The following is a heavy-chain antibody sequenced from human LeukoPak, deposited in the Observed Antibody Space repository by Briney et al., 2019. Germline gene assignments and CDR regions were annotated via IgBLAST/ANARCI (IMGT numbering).Heavy chain of an antibody. V-gene: IGHV1-2*02. J-gene: IGHJ4*02. CDR2: ISPNSGDT. CDR3: ARANPLYCSSTTCLFDY. D-gene: IGHD2-2*01. Sequence: SVKVSCKASRYTFTGYYMHWVRQAPGQGFEWMGWISPNSGDTNYAQKFQGRVTMTRDTSISTAHMELSRLRSDDTAVYYCARANPLYCSSTTCLFDYRGQGTLVTVSS. CDR1: RYTFTGYY.